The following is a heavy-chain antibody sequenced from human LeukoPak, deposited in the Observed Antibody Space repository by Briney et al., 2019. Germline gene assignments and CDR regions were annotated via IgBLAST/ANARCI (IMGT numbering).Heavy chain of an antibody. CDR3: AVLFVEMATFHYYYYMDV. V-gene: IGHV1-69*13. CDR1: GGTFSSYA. CDR2: IIPIFGTA. Sequence: GASVKVSCKASGGTFSSYAISWVRQAPGQGLEWMGGIIPIFGTANYAQKFQGRVTITADESTSTAYMELSSLRSEDTAVYYCAVLFVEMATFHYYYYMDVWGKGTTVTISS. J-gene: IGHJ6*03. D-gene: IGHD5-24*01.